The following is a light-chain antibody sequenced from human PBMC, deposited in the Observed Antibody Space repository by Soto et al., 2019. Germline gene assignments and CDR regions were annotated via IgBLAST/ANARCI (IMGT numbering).Light chain of an antibody. V-gene: IGKV3-15*01. CDR1: QSVSRN. CDR3: QQYNDWPRT. CDR2: GAS. J-gene: IGKJ1*01. Sequence: EIVMTQSPATLSVSPGERATLSCRASQSVSRNLAWNQQKPGQAPRLLMYGASTGATGIPARFSGSGSGTEFSLTISSLQSEDLALYYCQQYNDWPRTFGQGTKVDIK.